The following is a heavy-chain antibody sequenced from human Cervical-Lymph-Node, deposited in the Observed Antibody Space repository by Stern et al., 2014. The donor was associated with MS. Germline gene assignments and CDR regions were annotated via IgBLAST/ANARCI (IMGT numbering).Heavy chain of an antibody. CDR1: GFTFTSSA. CDR2: HVVARGNT. V-gene: IGHV1-58*02. CDR3: AADLWAEYYDSSGPSCWFDP. D-gene: IGHD3-22*01. J-gene: IGHJ5*02. Sequence: QLVESGPEVKKPGTSVKVSCKASGFTFTSSAMQWVRQAPGQRLEWKGWHVVARGNTNSPPKIPDRVTINRDMPTITPYIQLSSLRSEDTAVYYCAADLWAEYYDSSGPSCWFDPWGQGTLVTVSS.